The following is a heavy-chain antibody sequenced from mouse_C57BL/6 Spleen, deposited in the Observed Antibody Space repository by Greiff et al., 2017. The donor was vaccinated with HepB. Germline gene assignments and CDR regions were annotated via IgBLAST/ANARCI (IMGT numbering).Heavy chain of an antibody. Sequence: VKLQESGPELVKPGASVKISCKASGYAFSSSWMNWVKQRPGKGLEWIGRIYPGDGDTNYNGKFKGKATLTADKSSSTAYMQLSSLTSEDSAVYFCASLIYYDYGGDYWGQGTTLTVSS. V-gene: IGHV1-82*01. J-gene: IGHJ2*01. CDR1: GYAFSSSW. CDR2: IYPGDGDT. D-gene: IGHD2-4*01. CDR3: ASLIYYDYGGDY.